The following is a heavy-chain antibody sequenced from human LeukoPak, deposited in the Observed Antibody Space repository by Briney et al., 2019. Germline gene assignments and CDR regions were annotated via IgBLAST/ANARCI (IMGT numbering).Heavy chain of an antibody. V-gene: IGHV1-18*01. D-gene: IGHD1-26*01. CDR1: GYTFTSYG. J-gene: IGHJ6*03. CDR3: ARESYSGSYYTPSYYYYYYMDV. CDR2: ISAYNGNT. Sequence: ASVKVSCKASGYTFTSYGISWVRQAPGQGLEWMGWISAYNGNTNYAQKLQGRVTMTTDTSTSTAYMELRSLRSDDTAVYYCARESYSGSYYTPSYYYYYYMDVWGKGTTVTVSS.